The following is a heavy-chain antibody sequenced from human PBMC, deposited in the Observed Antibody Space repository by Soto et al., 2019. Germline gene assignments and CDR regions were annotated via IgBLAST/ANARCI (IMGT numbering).Heavy chain of an antibody. CDR1: GCTFNIYN. D-gene: IGHD3-9*01. CDR3: ARDETGTAFHFYYDTDV. CDR2: ILPISGTT. V-gene: IGHV1-69*01. Sequence: QVQPVQSGAEVKKPGSSVKVSCKASGCTFNIYNINWVRQAPGQGLEWMGGILPISGTTTYAQRFQGRLTILAGVSTSTASPELTSLRSWATPVYYWARDETGTAFHFYYDTDVWGQATAVTVTS. J-gene: IGHJ6*02.